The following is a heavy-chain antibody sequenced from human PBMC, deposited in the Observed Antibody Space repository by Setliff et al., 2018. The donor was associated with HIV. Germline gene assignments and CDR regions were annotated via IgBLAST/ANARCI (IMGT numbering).Heavy chain of an antibody. Sequence: SETLSLTCAVYGGPFSGYYWSWIRQFPGKGLEWVGEINYSGSTNYNPSLKSRVTMSVDTSKNQFSLNLSSVTAADTAVYYCARGMTTLTPWGQGTLVTVSS. V-gene: IGHV4-34*09. J-gene: IGHJ4*02. CDR2: INYSGST. D-gene: IGHD4-17*01. CDR3: ARGMTTLTP. CDR1: GGPFSGYY.